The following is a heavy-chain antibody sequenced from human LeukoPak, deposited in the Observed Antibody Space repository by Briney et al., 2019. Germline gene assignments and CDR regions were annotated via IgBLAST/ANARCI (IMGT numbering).Heavy chain of an antibody. CDR2: INVYNGNS. CDR1: GYTFTNYG. V-gene: IGHV1-18*01. Sequence: AAVKVSCKTSGYTFTNYGISWVRQAPGLGLEWMGWINVYNGNSNYAQKVQGRVTMTTDTSTGTAYMELRSLRFDDTAVYYCARDQSVRLLQTSSTYFKHVFAIWGQGSMVTVSS. D-gene: IGHD6-13*01. J-gene: IGHJ3*02. CDR3: ARDQSVRLLQTSSTYFKHVFAI.